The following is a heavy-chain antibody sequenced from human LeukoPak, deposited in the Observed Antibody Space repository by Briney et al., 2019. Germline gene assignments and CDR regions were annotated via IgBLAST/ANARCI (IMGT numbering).Heavy chain of an antibody. D-gene: IGHD5-12*01. CDR1: GGSISSSYKY. CDR2: IYYSGST. CDR3: ARDSPYSGYVGWFDP. Sequence: PSETLSLTCTVSGGSISSSYKYWGWVRQPPGRGLEWIGSIYYSGSTNYNPSLKSRVTISVDTSKNQFSLKLSSVTAADTAVYYCARDSPYSGYVGWFDPWGQGTLVTVSS. J-gene: IGHJ5*02. V-gene: IGHV4-39*07.